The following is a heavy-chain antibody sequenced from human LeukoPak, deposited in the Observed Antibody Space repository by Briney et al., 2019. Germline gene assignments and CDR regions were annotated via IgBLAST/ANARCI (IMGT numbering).Heavy chain of an antibody. CDR1: GYTFTGYY. CDR3: ARVPDDYYGSGSYNY. CDR2: INPNSGGT. D-gene: IGHD3-10*01. Sequence: ASVKVSCKASGYTFTGYYMHWVRQAPGQGLKWMGWINPNSGGTNYAQKFQGRVTMTRDTSISTAYMELSRLRSDDTAVYYCARVPDDYYGSGSYNYWGQGTLVTVSS. V-gene: IGHV1-2*02. J-gene: IGHJ4*02.